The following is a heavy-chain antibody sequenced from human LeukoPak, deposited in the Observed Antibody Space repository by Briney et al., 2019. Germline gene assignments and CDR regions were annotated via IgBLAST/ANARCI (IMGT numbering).Heavy chain of an antibody. Sequence: GGSLRLSCAASGFTFSSYSMNWVRQAPGKGLEWVSSISSSSSYIYYADSVKGRFTISRDNAKNSLYLQMNSLRAEDTAVYYCARGSEYYYDSSGYTYWGQGTLVTVSS. J-gene: IGHJ4*02. D-gene: IGHD3-22*01. CDR3: ARGSEYYYDSSGYTY. CDR1: GFTFSSYS. V-gene: IGHV3-21*01. CDR2: ISSSSSYI.